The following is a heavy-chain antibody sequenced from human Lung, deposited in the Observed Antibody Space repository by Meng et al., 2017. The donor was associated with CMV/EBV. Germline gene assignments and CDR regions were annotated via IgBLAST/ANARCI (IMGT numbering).Heavy chain of an antibody. CDR3: ASHGDYSFDF. CDR1: GFIFSSTG. Sequence: GEXXKISCAASGFIFSSTGMGWVRQAPGKGLEWVANIKKDGSSIYYADSARGKFIISRDNAKNSVSLQMNNLGVEDTAVYYCASHGDYSFDFWGQGTMVTVSS. D-gene: IGHD4-17*01. CDR2: IKKDGSSI. V-gene: IGHV3-7*01. J-gene: IGHJ4*02.